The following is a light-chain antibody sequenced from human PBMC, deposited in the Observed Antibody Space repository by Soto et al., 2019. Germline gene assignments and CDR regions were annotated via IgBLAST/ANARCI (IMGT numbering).Light chain of an antibody. CDR3: QQYGSSPEYT. CDR2: GAS. J-gene: IGKJ2*01. CDR1: QSVSSSY. V-gene: IGKV3-20*01. Sequence: EIVLTQSPGTPSLSPGERATLSCRASQSVSSSYLAWYQQKPGQAPRLLIYGASSRATGIPDRFSGSGSGTDFTLTISRLEPEDFAVYYCQQYGSSPEYTFGQGTKLEIK.